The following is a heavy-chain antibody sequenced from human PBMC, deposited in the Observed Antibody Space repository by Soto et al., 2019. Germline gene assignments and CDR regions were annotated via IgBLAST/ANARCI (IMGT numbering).Heavy chain of an antibody. J-gene: IGHJ4*02. V-gene: IGHV1-3*01. CDR1: GYTFTSYA. D-gene: IGHD6-19*01. Sequence: ASVKVSCKASGYTFTSYAMHWVRQAPGQRLEWMGWINAGNGNTKYSQKFQGRVTITRDTSASTAYMELSSLRSEDTAVYYCARGLHWLVTYYFDYWGQGTLVTVSS. CDR2: INAGNGNT. CDR3: ARGLHWLVTYYFDY.